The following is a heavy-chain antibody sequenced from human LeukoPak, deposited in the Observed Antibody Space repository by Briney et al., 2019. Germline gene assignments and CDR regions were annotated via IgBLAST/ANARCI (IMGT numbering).Heavy chain of an antibody. Sequence: PGRSLRLSCAASGFTFSSYAMHWVRQAPGKGLEWVALISYDGSNEYYADSVKGRFTISRDNSKNTLYLQMNSLRAEDTAVYYCARDLTDPPYYYYYIDVWGKGTTVTISS. CDR3: ARDLTDPPYYYYYIDV. J-gene: IGHJ6*03. CDR2: ISYDGSNE. CDR1: GFTFSSYA. V-gene: IGHV3-30*04.